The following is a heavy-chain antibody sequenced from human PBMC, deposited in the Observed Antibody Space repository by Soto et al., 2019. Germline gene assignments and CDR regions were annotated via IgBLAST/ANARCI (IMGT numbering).Heavy chain of an antibody. CDR2: IKQDGSTK. CDR1: GFTFSDLW. J-gene: IGHJ4*02. CDR3: TRNQVKADY. D-gene: IGHD3-22*01. V-gene: IGHV3-7*01. Sequence: GGSLRLSCAASGFTFSDLWMSWVRQAPGKGLEWVANIKQDGSTKYYVDAVKGRFTISRDNAKSLLYLQMNSLRVEDTAVYYCTRNQVKADYWGQGTLVTVSS.